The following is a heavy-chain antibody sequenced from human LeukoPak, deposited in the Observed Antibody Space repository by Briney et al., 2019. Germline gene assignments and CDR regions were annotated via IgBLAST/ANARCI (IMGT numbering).Heavy chain of an antibody. Sequence: ASVKVSCKASGYTFTSYGISWVRQAPGQGLEWMGWISAYNGNTNYAQKFQGRVTMTRDTSISTAYMELSRLRSDDTAVYYCARMNRIVVADYWGQGTLVTVSS. CDR3: ARMNRIVVADY. V-gene: IGHV1-18*01. D-gene: IGHD2-2*01. J-gene: IGHJ4*02. CDR1: GYTFTSYG. CDR2: ISAYNGNT.